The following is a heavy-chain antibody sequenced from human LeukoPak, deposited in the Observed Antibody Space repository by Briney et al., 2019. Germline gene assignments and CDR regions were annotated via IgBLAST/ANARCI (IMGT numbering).Heavy chain of an antibody. V-gene: IGHV3-11*01. CDR2: ISSSGSTI. J-gene: IGHJ4*02. CDR1: GFTFSDYY. Sequence: GGSLRLSCAASGFTFSDYYMSWIRQAPGKGLEWVSYISSSGSTIYYADSVKGRFAISRDNAKNSLYLQMNSLRAEDTAVYYCARRGRDGYNYFDYWGQGTLVTVSS. CDR3: ARRGRDGYNYFDY. D-gene: IGHD5-24*01.